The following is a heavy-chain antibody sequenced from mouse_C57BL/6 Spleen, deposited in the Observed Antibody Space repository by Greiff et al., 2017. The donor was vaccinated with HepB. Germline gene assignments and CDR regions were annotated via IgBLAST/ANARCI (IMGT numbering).Heavy chain of an antibody. CDR3: AREGNNNDGRYGMDY. Sequence: VQLQQSGAELMKPGASVKLSCKATGYTFTGYWIEWVKQRPGPGLEWIGEILPGSGSTNYNEKFKGRATFTADKSSNTAYMQLSSLTTEDSAVYCCAREGNNNDGRYGMDYWGQGTSVTVSS. D-gene: IGHD1-3*01. V-gene: IGHV1-9*01. CDR2: ILPGSGST. J-gene: IGHJ4*01. CDR1: GYTFTGYW.